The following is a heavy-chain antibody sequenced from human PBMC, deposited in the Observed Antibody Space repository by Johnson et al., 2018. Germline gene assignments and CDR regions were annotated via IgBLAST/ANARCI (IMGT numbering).Heavy chain of an antibody. J-gene: IGHJ6*02. CDR2: ISSSGRTI. V-gene: IGHV3-48*02. CDR3: AGGVRKGRFHYYGMDV. CDR1: GFTFSSYS. Sequence: VQLVQSGGGVVQPGRSLRLSCAASGFTFSSYSMNWVRQAPGKGLEWVSYISSSGRTIYYADSVKGRFTISRDNAKNSLYLQMNSLRDEDTAVYYCAGGVRKGRFHYYGMDVWGQGTTVTVSS. D-gene: IGHD1-1*01.